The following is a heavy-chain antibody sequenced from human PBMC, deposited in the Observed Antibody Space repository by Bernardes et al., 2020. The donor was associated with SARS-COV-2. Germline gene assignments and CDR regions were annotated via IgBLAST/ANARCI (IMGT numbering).Heavy chain of an antibody. CDR1: GFTFSDSY. D-gene: IGHD5-18*01. V-gene: IGHV3-11*01. CDR2: IDSSGSIR. CDR3: ARLPWLQLWLQGFYFDF. Sequence: VGSLSLSCAASGFTFSDSYMSWIRQAPGKGPEWVSYIDSSGSIRHYADSVKGRFTISRDNAKNSLYLQVNSLRAEDTAVYYCARLPWLQLWLQGFYFDFWGRGTLVTVSS. J-gene: IGHJ4*02.